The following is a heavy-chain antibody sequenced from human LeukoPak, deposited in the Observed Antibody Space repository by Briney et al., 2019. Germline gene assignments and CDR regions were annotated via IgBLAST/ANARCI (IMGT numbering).Heavy chain of an antibody. J-gene: IGHJ5*02. CDR3: TRMNYARFDP. V-gene: IGHV3-15*01. D-gene: IGHD2-2*01. CDR1: GLTVSIAC. CDR2: IRSNYDGGTT. Sequence: GGSLRLSCAASGLTVSIACMSCARDAPGEGVEWVGRIRSNYDGGTTDYAATVRGRFTISRDDSGNTQFLQMSSLEIEDTAVYYCTRMNYARFDPWGQGTLVTVSP.